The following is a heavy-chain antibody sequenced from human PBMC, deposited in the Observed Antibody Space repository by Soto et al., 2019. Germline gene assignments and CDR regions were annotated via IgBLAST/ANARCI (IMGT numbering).Heavy chain of an antibody. D-gene: IGHD2-15*01. V-gene: IGHV3-11*06. Sequence: GGSLRLSCAASGFTFSDYYMSWIRQAPGKGLEWVSYISSSSSDTNYADSVKGRFTISRDNAKNSLYLQMNSLRAEDTAVYYCARYCSGGNCYGSYYYYGMDLWGQGTTVTVSS. CDR1: GFTFSDYY. CDR2: ISSSSSDT. CDR3: ARYCSGGNCYGSYYYYGMDL. J-gene: IGHJ6*02.